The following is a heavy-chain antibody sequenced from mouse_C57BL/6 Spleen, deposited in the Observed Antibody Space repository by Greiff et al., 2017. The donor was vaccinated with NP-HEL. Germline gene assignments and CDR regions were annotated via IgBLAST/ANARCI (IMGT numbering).Heavy chain of an antibody. J-gene: IGHJ1*03. CDR3: ARSYGSSLYWYFDV. V-gene: IGHV1-26*01. D-gene: IGHD1-1*01. CDR1: GYTFTDYY. Sequence: EVKLMESGPELVKPGASVKISCKASGYTFTDYYMNWVKQSHGKSLEWIGDINPNNGGTSYNQKFKGKATLTVDKSSSTAYMELRSLTSEASAVYYCARSYGSSLYWYFDVWGTGTTVTVSS. CDR2: INPNNGGT.